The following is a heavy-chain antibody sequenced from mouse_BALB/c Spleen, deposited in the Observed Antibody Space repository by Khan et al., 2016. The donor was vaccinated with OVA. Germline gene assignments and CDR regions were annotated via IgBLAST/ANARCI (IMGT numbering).Heavy chain of an antibody. CDR2: IYPGNVNT. CDR1: GYTFTNYY. CDR3: AREGYYGNYRAWFAY. J-gene: IGHJ3*01. D-gene: IGHD2-1*01. Sequence: QVHLQQSGPELVKPGASVRISCKASGYTFTNYYIYWVKQRPGQGLEWIGWIYPGNVNTKYNEKFKGKATLTADKSSSTAYMQLSSLTSEDSAVYFCAREGYYGNYRAWFAYWGQGTLVTVSA. V-gene: IGHV1S56*01.